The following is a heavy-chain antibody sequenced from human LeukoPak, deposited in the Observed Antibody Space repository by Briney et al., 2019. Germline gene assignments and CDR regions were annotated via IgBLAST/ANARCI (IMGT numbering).Heavy chain of an antibody. CDR2: ITGSGDSI. D-gene: IGHD4/OR15-4a*01. CDR3: EKDQGPDYGPFGYATQVY. J-gene: IGHJ4*02. V-gene: IGHV3-23*01. Sequence: PGGSLRLSCAASGFTFSSFAMSWVRQTPGKGLQWVSSITGSGDSIYYADSVKGRFTISRDSSKNALNLQLNNLRAEDTDVYYCEKDQGPDYGPFGYATQVYWGQGTLVAVSS. CDR1: GFTFSSFA.